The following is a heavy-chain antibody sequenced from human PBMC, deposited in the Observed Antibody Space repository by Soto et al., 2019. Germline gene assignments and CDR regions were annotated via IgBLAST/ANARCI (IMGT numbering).Heavy chain of an antibody. D-gene: IGHD6-19*01. J-gene: IGHJ4*02. V-gene: IGHV4-59*08. CDR2: IYYSGST. CDR1: GGSISSYY. Sequence: PSETLSLTCTVSGGSISSYYWSWIRQPPGKGLEWIGYIYYSGSTNYNPSLKSRVTISVDTSKNQFSLKLSSVTAADTAVYYCARHDSGWSTFDYWGQGTRVTVSS. CDR3: ARHDSGWSTFDY.